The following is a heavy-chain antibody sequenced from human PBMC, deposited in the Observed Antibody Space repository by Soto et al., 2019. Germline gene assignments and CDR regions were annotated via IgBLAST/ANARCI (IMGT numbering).Heavy chain of an antibody. D-gene: IGHD3-16*01. CDR2: ISPYTGNT. Sequence: ASVKVSCKASGYIFVNYGIAWVRQAPGQGLEWMGWISPYTGNTHSATKVQGRLTMTTDTSTSTAYMDLGSLTSGDTAVYYCVMVDNYVTPTPQDVWGQGTTVTVSS. CDR3: VMVDNYVTPTPQDV. J-gene: IGHJ6*02. V-gene: IGHV1-18*01. CDR1: GYIFVNYG.